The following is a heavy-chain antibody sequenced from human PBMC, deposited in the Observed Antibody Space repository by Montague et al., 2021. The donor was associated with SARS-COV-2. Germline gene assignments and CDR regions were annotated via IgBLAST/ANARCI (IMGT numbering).Heavy chain of an antibody. Sequence: CAISGDSDAIEEVTWRWERQTPAIGLEWVGVRCYRLKRYSDYAPSVRGRLTVNPDASKDEFSLELNYVTPEDTAVYYCVRYSGWFYFDFWGQGTLVTVSS. V-gene: IGHV6-1*01. CDR3: VRYSGWFYFDF. CDR1: GDSDAIEEVT. CDR2: RCYRLKRYS. D-gene: IGHD6-19*01. J-gene: IGHJ4*02.